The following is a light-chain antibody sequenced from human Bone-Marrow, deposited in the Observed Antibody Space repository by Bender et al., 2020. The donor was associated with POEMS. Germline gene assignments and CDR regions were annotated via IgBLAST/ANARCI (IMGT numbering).Light chain of an antibody. J-gene: IGLJ1*01. CDR3: QIWDSGVYV. CDR2: QDT. CDR1: ALGDKY. V-gene: IGLV3-1*01. Sequence: SDQLRQPSSVSVYPGQTVNISCSGDALGDKYVCWYQQKTHQSPMLVIFQDTKRPSGIPARFSGSTSGDTATLTITGTQAFDEADYFCQIWDSGVYVFGPGT.